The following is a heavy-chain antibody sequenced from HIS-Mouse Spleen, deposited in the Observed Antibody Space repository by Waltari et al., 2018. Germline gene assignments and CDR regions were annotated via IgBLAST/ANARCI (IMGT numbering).Heavy chain of an antibody. D-gene: IGHD1-26*01. CDR1: GFTLSSYG. J-gene: IGHJ4*02. V-gene: IGHV3-30*18. Sequence: QVQLVESGGGVVQPGRSLRLSCAASGFTLSSYGSPWVRQAPGKGLEWVAVISYDGSNKYYADSVKGRFTISRDNSKNTLYLQMNSLRAEDTAVYYCAKDRGSPLYFNYWGQGTLVTVSS. CDR3: AKDRGSPLYFNY. CDR2: ISYDGSNK.